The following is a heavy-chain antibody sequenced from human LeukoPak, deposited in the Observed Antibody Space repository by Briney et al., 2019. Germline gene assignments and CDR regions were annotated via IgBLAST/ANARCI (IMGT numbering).Heavy chain of an antibody. J-gene: IGHJ4*02. CDR3: ARGYYDSSAIPAY. CDR1: GFTFSSYS. CDR2: ISSSSSYI. V-gene: IGHV3-21*01. Sequence: PGGSLRLSCAASGFTFSSYSMNWVRQAPGKGLEWVSSISSSSSYIYYADSVKGRFTISRDNAKNSLYLQMNSLRAEDTAVYHCARGYYDSSAIPAYWGQGTLVTVSS. D-gene: IGHD3-22*01.